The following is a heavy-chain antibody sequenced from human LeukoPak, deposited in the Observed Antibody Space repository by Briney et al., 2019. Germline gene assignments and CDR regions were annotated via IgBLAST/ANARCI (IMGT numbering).Heavy chain of an antibody. D-gene: IGHD2-21*02. CDR2: INPNSGGT. V-gene: IGHV1-2*02. J-gene: IGHJ6*02. CDR1: GYTFTGYY. Sequence: GASVKVSCKASGYTFTGYYMHWVRQAPGQGLAWMGWINPNSGGTNYAQKLQGRPTITRDTSISTAYMELSRLRSDDTAVYYCASPYCGGDCYYYYGMDVWGQGTTVTVSS. CDR3: ASPYCGGDCYYYYGMDV.